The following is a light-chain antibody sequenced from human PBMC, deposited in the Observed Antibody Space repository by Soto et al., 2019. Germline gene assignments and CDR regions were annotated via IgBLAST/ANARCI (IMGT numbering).Light chain of an antibody. CDR2: KAS. J-gene: IGKJ2*03. CDR3: QQYKSNLYS. CDR1: QSVNNW. Sequence: DIQMTQSPSTLSASVGDRVTVTCRASQSVNNWLAWYQQKPGNAPKLLIYKASSLQSGVPSRFSGSGSGTEFTLTISRLQPDDFATYYCQQYKSNLYSFGQGTKLEIK. V-gene: IGKV1-5*03.